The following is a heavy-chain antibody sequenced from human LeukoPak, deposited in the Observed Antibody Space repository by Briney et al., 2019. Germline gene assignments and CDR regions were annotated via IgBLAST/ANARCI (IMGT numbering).Heavy chain of an antibody. D-gene: IGHD5-12*01. V-gene: IGHV3-48*04. CDR3: ARVLVVATTIPDAFDI. CDR2: ISSSSSTI. J-gene: IGHJ3*02. CDR1: GFTFSSYS. Sequence: GGSLRLSCAASGFTFSSYSMNWVRQAPGKGLEWVSYISSSSSTIYYADSVKGRFTISRDNAKNSLYLQMNSLRAEDTAVYYCARVLVVATTIPDAFDIWGQGTMVTVSS.